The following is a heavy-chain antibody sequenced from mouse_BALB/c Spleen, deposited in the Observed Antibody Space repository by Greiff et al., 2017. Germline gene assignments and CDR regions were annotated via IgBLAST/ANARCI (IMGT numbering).Heavy chain of an antibody. CDR3: ARGGLLRHWYFDV. Sequence: VQLKESGPELVKPGASVKIPCKASGYTFTDYNMDWVKQSHGKSLEWIGDINPNNGGTIYNQKFKGKATLTVDKSSSTAYMELRSLTSEDTAVYYCARGGLLRHWYFDVWGAGTTVTVSS. CDR2: INPNNGGT. D-gene: IGHD1-2*01. J-gene: IGHJ1*01. V-gene: IGHV1-18*01. CDR1: GYTFTDYN.